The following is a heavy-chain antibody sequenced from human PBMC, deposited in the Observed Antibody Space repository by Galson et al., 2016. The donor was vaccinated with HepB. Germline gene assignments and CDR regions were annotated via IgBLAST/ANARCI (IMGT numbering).Heavy chain of an antibody. Sequence: SLRLSCAASGFTFSSYAMSWVRQAPGKGLEWVSAISGSGGSTFYTDSVKGRFPISRDNSKNTLSLQMNSLRAEDTAVYYCAKSAGLGITMIVGYGMDVWGQGTTVTVSS. CDR3: AKSAGLGITMIVGYGMDV. CDR1: GFTFSSYA. V-gene: IGHV3-23*01. CDR2: ISGSGGST. D-gene: IGHD3-22*01. J-gene: IGHJ6*02.